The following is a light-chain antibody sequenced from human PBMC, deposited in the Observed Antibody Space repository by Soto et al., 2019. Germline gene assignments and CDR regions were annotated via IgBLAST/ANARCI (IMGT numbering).Light chain of an antibody. Sequence: DIQMTQSPSTLSASVGDRVTITCRASQSISTYLNWYQQKLGKAPTLLIYAASSLQSGVPSRFRGGGSGTDFTLTISSLQPEDFATYFCQQCYGSPRTF. CDR2: AAS. V-gene: IGKV1-39*01. CDR3: QQCYGSPRT. J-gene: IGKJ1*01. CDR1: QSISTY.